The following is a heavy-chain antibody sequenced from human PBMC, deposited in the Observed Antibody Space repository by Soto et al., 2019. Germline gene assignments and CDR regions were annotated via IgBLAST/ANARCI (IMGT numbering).Heavy chain of an antibody. CDR3: ARGGGYSGYDYATFDY. J-gene: IGHJ4*02. CDR2: IYYSGST. D-gene: IGHD5-12*01. V-gene: IGHV4-61*01. CDR1: GGSVSTGSYY. Sequence: PSETLSLTCTVSGGSVSTGSYYWSWIRQPPGKGLGWIGYIYYSGSTNYNPSLKSRVTISVGTSKNQFSLKLSSVTAADTAMYYCARGGGYSGYDYATFDYWGQGTLVTVSS.